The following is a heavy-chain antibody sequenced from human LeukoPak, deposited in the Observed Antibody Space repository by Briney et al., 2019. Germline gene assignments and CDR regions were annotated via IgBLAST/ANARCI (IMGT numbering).Heavy chain of an antibody. CDR1: GFSFSSYG. CDR3: AKNGDRGAYCTGGTCYPYFYYYMDV. CDR2: ISATGGRT. Sequence: GGSLRLSCAASGFSFSSYGMSWLRQAPGQGLEWVSSISATGGRTYYADSVRGRFTISRDNAKNTLYLQMNSLRAEDTAIYYCAKNGDRGAYCTGGTCYPYFYYYMDVWGKGTTVTI. D-gene: IGHD2-15*01. V-gene: IGHV3-23*01. J-gene: IGHJ6*03.